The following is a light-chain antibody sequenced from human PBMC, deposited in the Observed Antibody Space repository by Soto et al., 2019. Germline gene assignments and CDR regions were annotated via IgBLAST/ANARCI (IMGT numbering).Light chain of an antibody. CDR3: HQYKTYST. CDR1: QSISTW. J-gene: IGKJ2*01. CDR2: DAA. Sequence: DIQMTQSPSTLSASVGDRVTISCRASQSISTWLVWYQQKPGRPPKVLIYDAASLQSGVPSGFSGHRSGTHFTLTISSLQPDDSAIYYCHQYKTYSTFGQGTKLEIK. V-gene: IGKV1-5*01.